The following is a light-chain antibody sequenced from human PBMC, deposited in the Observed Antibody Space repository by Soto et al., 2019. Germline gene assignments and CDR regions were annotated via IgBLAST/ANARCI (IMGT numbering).Light chain of an antibody. Sequence: QSVLTQPPSASGTPGQRVTISCSGTSSNIGTYTVNWYQQLPGTAPKLLIYTDYQRPSGVPDRFSGSKSGTSASLAINGLHSEDEADYYCPSWDDNLNGGVFGGGTQLTVL. CDR3: PSWDDNLNGGV. CDR2: TDY. J-gene: IGLJ3*02. V-gene: IGLV1-44*01. CDR1: SSNIGTYT.